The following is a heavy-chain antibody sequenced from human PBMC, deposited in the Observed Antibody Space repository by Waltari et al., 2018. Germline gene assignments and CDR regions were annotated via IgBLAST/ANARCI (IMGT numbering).Heavy chain of an antibody. Sequence: QVQLVQSGAEVKKPGASGKVPCKPFGHPFIGYYLHWVRQAPGQGLEWMGRINPNSGGTNYAQKYQGRVTMTRDTSISTAYMELSRLRSDDTAVYYCSYGSGSYQGNWGQGTLVTVSS. CDR1: GHPFIGYY. CDR2: INPNSGGT. D-gene: IGHD3-10*01. V-gene: IGHV1-2*06. J-gene: IGHJ4*02. CDR3: SYGSGSYQGN.